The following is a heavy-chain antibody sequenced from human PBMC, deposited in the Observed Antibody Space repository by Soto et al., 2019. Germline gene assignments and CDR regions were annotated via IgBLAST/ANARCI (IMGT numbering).Heavy chain of an antibody. D-gene: IGHD6-19*01. Sequence: PGESLKISCKGSGYSFTSYWIGWVRQMPGKGLEWMGIIYPGDSDTRYSPSFQGQVTISANKSISTAYLQWSSLKASDTAMYYCARLYVPGYSSGWYSHDGFWTYWGQGTLVTVSS. J-gene: IGHJ4*02. CDR3: ARLYVPGYSSGWYSHDGFWTY. CDR2: IYPGDSDT. CDR1: GYSFTSYW. V-gene: IGHV5-51*01.